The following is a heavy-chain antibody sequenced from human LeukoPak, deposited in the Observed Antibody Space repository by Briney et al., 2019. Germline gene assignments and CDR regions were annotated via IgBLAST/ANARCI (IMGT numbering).Heavy chain of an antibody. D-gene: IGHD2-2*01. J-gene: IGHJ6*02. CDR3: AISDAYYYYYYGMDV. V-gene: IGHV1-69*01. CDR1: GGTFSSYA. Sequence: GSSLKVSCKASGGTFSSYAISWVRQAPGQGLEWMGGIIPIFGTANYAQKFQGRVTITADESTSTVYMELSSLRSEDTAVYYRAISDAYYYYYYGMDVWRQGTTVTVSS. CDR2: IIPIFGTA.